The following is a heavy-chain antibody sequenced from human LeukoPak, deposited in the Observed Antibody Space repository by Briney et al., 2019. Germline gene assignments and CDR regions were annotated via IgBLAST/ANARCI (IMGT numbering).Heavy chain of an antibody. CDR2: INHSGST. V-gene: IGHV4-34*01. CDR3: ARGPPWGDTAMAPYFDY. Sequence: KPSETLSLTCAVYGGSFSGYYWSWIRQPPGKGLEWIGEINHSGSTNYNPSLKSRVTISVDTSKNQFSLKLSSVTVADTAVYYCARGPPWGDTAMAPYFDYWGQGTLVTVSS. J-gene: IGHJ4*02. CDR1: GGSFSGYY. D-gene: IGHD5-18*01.